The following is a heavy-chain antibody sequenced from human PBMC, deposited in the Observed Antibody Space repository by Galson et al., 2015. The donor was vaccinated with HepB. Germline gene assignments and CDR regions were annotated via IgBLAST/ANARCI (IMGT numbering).Heavy chain of an antibody. Sequence: TLSLTCTVSGGSISSGGYYWSWIRQHPGKGLEWIGYIYYSGSTYYNPSLKSRVTISVDTSKNQFSLKLSSVTAADTAVYYCARDEGCSSTSCLPMDVWGKGTTVTVSS. V-gene: IGHV4-31*03. CDR1: GGSISSGGYY. CDR3: ARDEGCSSTSCLPMDV. D-gene: IGHD2-2*01. CDR2: IYYSGST. J-gene: IGHJ6*04.